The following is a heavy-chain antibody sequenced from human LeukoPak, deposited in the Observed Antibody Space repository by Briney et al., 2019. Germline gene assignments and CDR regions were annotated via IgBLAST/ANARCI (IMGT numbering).Heavy chain of an antibody. CDR1: GGSISSYY. D-gene: IGHD3-9*01. CDR2: IYYSGST. J-gene: IGHJ5*02. Sequence: SETLSLTCTVSGGSISSYYWSWIRQPPGKGLEWIGYIYYSGSTNYNPSLKSRVTMSVDTSKNQFSLKLSSVTAADTAVYYCARGGGSTDILTYKQVDWFDPWGQGTLVTVSS. V-gene: IGHV4-59*12. CDR3: ARGGGSTDILTYKQVDWFDP.